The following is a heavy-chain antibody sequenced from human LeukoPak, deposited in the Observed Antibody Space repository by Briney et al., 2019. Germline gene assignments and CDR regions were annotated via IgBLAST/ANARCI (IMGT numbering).Heavy chain of an antibody. V-gene: IGHV4-39*07. CDR3: ARGYCTNAVCSLGPTQA. Sequence: PSETLSLTCTVSGGSISSSSDYWGWIRQPPGKGLEWIGSIYSSGSTYYNPSLKSRVTISVDTSNNQFSLKLSSVTAADTAIYYCARGYCTNAVCSLGPTQAWGQGTLVTISS. CDR2: IYSSGST. J-gene: IGHJ4*02. CDR1: GGSISSSSDY. D-gene: IGHD2-8*01.